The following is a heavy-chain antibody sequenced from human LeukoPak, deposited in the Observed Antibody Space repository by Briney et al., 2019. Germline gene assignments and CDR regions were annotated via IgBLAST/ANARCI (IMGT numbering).Heavy chain of an antibody. CDR3: ARRRYSGTFDAFDI. V-gene: IGHV4-61*02. D-gene: IGHD1-26*01. CDR1: GGSISSGSYY. J-gene: IGHJ3*02. CDR2: IYTSGST. Sequence: PSETLSLTCTVSGGSISSGSYYWSWIRQPAGKGLEWIGRIYTSGSTNYNPSLKGRVTISVDTSKNQFSLKLSSVTAADTAVYYCARRRYSGTFDAFDIWGQGTMVTASS.